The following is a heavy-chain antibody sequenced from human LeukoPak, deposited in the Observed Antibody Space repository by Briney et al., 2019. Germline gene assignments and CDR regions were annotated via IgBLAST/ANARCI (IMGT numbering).Heavy chain of an antibody. V-gene: IGHV1-69*01. CDR1: GGTFSSYA. Sequence: SVKVSCKASGGTFSSYAISWVRQAPGQGLEWMGGIIPIFATANYAQKFQGRVAITADESTSTAYMELSSLRSEDTAVYYCARGPITTRSHFDYWGQGTLVTVSS. CDR3: ARGPITTRSHFDY. J-gene: IGHJ4*02. D-gene: IGHD3-22*01. CDR2: IIPIFATA.